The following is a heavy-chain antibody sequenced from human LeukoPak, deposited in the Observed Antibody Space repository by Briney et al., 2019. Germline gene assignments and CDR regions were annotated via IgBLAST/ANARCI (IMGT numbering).Heavy chain of an antibody. CDR3: AREGLGWGSRNAFDI. Sequence: GRSLRLSCAASGFTFDDYAMPWVRQAPGKGLEWVAVISYDGSNKYYADSVKGRFTISRDNSKNTLYLQMNSLRAEDTAVYYCAREGLGWGSRNAFDIWGQGTMVTVSS. CDR2: ISYDGSNK. V-gene: IGHV3-30-3*01. CDR1: GFTFDDYA. J-gene: IGHJ3*02. D-gene: IGHD7-27*01.